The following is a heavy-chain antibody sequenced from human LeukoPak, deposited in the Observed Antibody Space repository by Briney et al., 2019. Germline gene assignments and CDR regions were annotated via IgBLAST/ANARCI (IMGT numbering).Heavy chain of an antibody. CDR3: TRVVPAISVAGNY. CDR1: GFTFSDYY. J-gene: IGHJ4*02. D-gene: IGHD6-19*01. CDR2: SRNKANSYST. Sequence: PGGSLRLSCAASGFTFSDYYMDWVRQAPGKGLEWVGRSRNKANSYSTEYAASVNGRFTISRDESKNSLYLQMNSLKTEDTAVYCCTRVVPAISVAGNYWGQGTLVTVSS. V-gene: IGHV3-72*01.